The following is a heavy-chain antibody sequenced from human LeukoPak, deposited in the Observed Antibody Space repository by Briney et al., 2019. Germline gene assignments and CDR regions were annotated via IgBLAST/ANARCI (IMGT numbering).Heavy chain of an antibody. CDR1: GFTFRSYG. V-gene: IGHV3-23*01. D-gene: IGHD3-22*01. J-gene: IGHJ4*02. CDR3: ARPYDSSGYSPYFDY. Sequence: PGGSLRLSCAASGFTFRSYGMSWVRQGPGKGLEWVSAISDSGGSTYYADSVKGRFTISRDSSKNTLYLQMNSLRAEDTAVYYCARPYDSSGYSPYFDYWGQGTLVTVSS. CDR2: ISDSGGST.